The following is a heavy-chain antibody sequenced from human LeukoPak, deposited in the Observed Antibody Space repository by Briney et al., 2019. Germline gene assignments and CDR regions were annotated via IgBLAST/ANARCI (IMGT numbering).Heavy chain of an antibody. CDR3: ARDRDIVVVTAIHYFDY. Sequence: GRSLRLSCAASGFTFSSYAMHWVRQAPGKGLEWVAVISYDGSNKYYADSVKGRFTISRDNSKNTLHLQMNSLRAEDTAVYYCARDRDIVVVTAIHYFDYWGQGTLVTVSS. J-gene: IGHJ4*02. CDR1: GFTFSSYA. V-gene: IGHV3-30-3*01. CDR2: ISYDGSNK. D-gene: IGHD2-21*02.